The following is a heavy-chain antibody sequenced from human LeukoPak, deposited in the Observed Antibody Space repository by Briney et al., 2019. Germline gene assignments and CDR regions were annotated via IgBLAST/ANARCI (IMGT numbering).Heavy chain of an antibody. V-gene: IGHV1-46*01. J-gene: IGHJ4*02. CDR2: INPGGGST. CDR1: GYTFTSYY. D-gene: IGHD6-13*01. Sequence: ASVKVSCKASGYTFTSYYMHWVRQAPGQGLEWMGIINPGGGSTSYAQKFQGRVTMTRDTSTSTAYMELRSLRSDDTAVYYCARVAAADYFDYWGQGTLVTVSS. CDR3: ARVAAADYFDY.